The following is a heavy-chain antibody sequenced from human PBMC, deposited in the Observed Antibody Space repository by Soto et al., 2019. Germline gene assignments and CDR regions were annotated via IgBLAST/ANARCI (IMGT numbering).Heavy chain of an antibody. D-gene: IGHD1-26*01. CDR1: GFTFSSYS. V-gene: IGHV3-48*02. Sequence: EVQLVESGGGLVQPGGSLRLSCAASGFTFSSYSMNWVRQAPGKGLEWVSYISSSSSTIYYADSVKGRFTISRDNAKNLLYLQMNSLRDEDTAVYDCAREGGSLNWFDPWGQGTLVTVSS. CDR3: AREGGSLNWFDP. CDR2: ISSSSSTI. J-gene: IGHJ5*02.